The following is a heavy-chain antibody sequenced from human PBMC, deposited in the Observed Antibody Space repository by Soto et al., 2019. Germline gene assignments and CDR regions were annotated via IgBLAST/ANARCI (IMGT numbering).Heavy chain of an antibody. V-gene: IGHV1-18*01. CDR1: GYTFTSYG. CDR2: ISAYNGNT. J-gene: IGHJ4*02. Sequence: ASVKVSCKASGYTFTSYGISWVRQAPGQGLEWMGWISAYNGNTNYAQKFQGRVTITADESTSTAYMELSSLRSEDTAVYYCASYIRFLEWLSFDYWGQGTLVTVSS. CDR3: ASYIRFLEWLSFDY. D-gene: IGHD3-3*01.